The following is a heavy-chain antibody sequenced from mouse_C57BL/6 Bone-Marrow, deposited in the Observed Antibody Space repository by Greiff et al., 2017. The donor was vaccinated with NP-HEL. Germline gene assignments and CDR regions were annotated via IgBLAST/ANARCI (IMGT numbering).Heavy chain of an antibody. CDR2: IDPSDSYT. CDR3: ATGAAQATFDY. D-gene: IGHD3-2*02. V-gene: IGHV1-50*01. J-gene: IGHJ2*01. CDR1: GYTFTSYW. Sequence: QVQLQQPGAELVKPGASVKLSCKASGYTFTSYWMQWVNQRPGQGLEWIGEIDPSDSYTNYNKKFKGKATLTVDTSSSTAYMQLSSLTSEDSAVYYCATGAAQATFDYWGQGTTLTVSS.